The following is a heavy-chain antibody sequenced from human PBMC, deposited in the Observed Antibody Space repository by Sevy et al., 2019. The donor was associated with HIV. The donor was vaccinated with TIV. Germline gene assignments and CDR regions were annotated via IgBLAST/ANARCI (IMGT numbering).Heavy chain of an antibody. Sequence: SETLSLTCTVSGGSISSSSYYWGWIRQPPGKGLEWIGSIYYSGGTYYNPSLKSRVAISVDTSKNQFSRKLSSVTAADTAVYYCARSTVTTLAFDIWGQGTMVTVSS. CDR1: GGSISSSSYY. CDR2: IYYSGGT. D-gene: IGHD4-17*01. V-gene: IGHV4-39*01. CDR3: ARSTVTTLAFDI. J-gene: IGHJ3*02.